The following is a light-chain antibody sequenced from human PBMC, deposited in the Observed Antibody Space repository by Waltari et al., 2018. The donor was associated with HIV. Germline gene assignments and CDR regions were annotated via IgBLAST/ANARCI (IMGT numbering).Light chain of an antibody. CDR3: MQGTHLPPT. Sequence: TQSPVSLSVSLGQPASISCTSSERLVYSDGNTYLNWFRQWPGQSPRRRLYRVSNRDPVVGDRISGSGSGMNFSLTISRVEAEDVGFYDCMQGTHLPPTFGGGTRLDI. V-gene: IGKV2-30*01. CDR1: ERLVYSDGNTY. J-gene: IGKJ2*01. CDR2: RVS.